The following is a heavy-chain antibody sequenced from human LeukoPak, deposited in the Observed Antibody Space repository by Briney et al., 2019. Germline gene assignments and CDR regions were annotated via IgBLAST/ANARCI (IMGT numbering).Heavy chain of an antibody. J-gene: IGHJ4*02. V-gene: IGHV1-3*01. CDR2: INAGNGNT. CDR1: GYTFTSYA. CDR3: ATCGITGTTPLDY. Sequence: ASVTVSCTASGYTFTSYAMHWVRQAPGQRLEWMGWINAGNGNTKYSQKFQGRVTITRDTSASTAYMELSSLRSEDTAVYYCATCGITGTTPLDYWGQGTLVTVSS. D-gene: IGHD1/OR15-1a*01.